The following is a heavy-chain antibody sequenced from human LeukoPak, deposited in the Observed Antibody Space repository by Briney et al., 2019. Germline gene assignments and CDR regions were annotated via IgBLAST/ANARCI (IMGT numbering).Heavy chain of an antibody. CDR1: GFTFSSYW. J-gene: IGHJ4*02. Sequence: GGSLRLSCAASGFTFSSYWMSWVRQAPGKGLEWVANIKQDGSEKYYVDSVKGRFTISRDNAKNSLYLQMNSLRAEDTAVYCCARDPSYYDILTGYYTPSYYFDYWGQGTLVTVSS. CDR2: IKQDGSEK. D-gene: IGHD3-9*01. CDR3: ARDPSYYDILTGYYTPSYYFDY. V-gene: IGHV3-7*03.